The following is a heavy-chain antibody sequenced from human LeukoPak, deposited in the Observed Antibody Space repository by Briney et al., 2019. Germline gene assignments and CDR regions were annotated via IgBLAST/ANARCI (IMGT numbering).Heavy chain of an antibody. J-gene: IGHJ4*02. V-gene: IGHV3-21*01. CDR2: ISSSSSYI. CDR3: ARGPGFYYDSSGYVHY. CDR1: GFTFSSYS. D-gene: IGHD3-22*01. Sequence: PGGSLRLSCAASGFTFSSYSMNWVRQAPGKGLEWVSSISSSSSYIYYADSVKGRFTISRDNAKNSLYLQMNSLRAEDTAVYYRARGPGFYYDSSGYVHYWGQGTLVTVSS.